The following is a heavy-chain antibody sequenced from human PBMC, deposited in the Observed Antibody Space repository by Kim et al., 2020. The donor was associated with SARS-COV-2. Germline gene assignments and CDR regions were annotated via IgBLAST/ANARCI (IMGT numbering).Heavy chain of an antibody. CDR3: ARDYGPSRIVVVPAAMRGEFDP. CDR1: GFTFSSYS. CDR2: ISSSSSYI. D-gene: IGHD2-2*01. J-gene: IGHJ5*02. V-gene: IGHV3-21*01. Sequence: GGSLRLSCAASGFTFSSYSMNWFRQAPGKGLEWVSSISSSSSYIYYADSVKGRFTISRDNAKNSLYLQMNSLRAEDTAVYYCARDYGPSRIVVVPAAMRGEFDPWGQGTLVTVSS.